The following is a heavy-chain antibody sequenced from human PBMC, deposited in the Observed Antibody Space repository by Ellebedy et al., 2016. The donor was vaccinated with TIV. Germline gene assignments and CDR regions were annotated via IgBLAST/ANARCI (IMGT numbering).Heavy chain of an antibody. V-gene: IGHV3-23*01. CDR2: ISGSGGST. Sequence: GGSLRLSXTASGFTFGDYAMSWVRQAPGKGLKWVSGISGSGGSTFYADSVKGRFIISRDNSKNTVYLQMDSLRAEDTAVYYCTHDRDFYYTIDAWGQGTTVTVSS. J-gene: IGHJ6*02. CDR3: THDRDFYYTIDA. D-gene: IGHD3-10*01. CDR1: GFTFGDYA.